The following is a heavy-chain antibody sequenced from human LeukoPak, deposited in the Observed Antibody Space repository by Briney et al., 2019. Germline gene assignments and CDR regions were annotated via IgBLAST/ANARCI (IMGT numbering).Heavy chain of an antibody. CDR1: GFTFSSYS. CDR3: ASLYPDREYNWNDLGTTGYYYGMDV. V-gene: IGHV3-48*04. D-gene: IGHD1-20*01. Sequence: KPGGSLRLSCAASGFTFSSYSMNWVRQAPGKGLEWVSYISSSSSTIYYADSVKGRFTISRDNAKNSLYPQMNSLRAEDTAVYYCASLYPDREYNWNDLGTTGYYYGMDVWGQGTTVTVSS. J-gene: IGHJ6*02. CDR2: ISSSSSTI.